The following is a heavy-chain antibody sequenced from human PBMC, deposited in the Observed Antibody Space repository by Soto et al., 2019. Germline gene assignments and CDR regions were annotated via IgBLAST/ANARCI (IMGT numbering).Heavy chain of an antibody. CDR2: INAGNGNT. J-gene: IGHJ6*02. CDR1: GYTFTSYA. D-gene: IGHD3-3*01. V-gene: IGHV1-3*01. CDR3: ARDRSYYDFWSGLRYGDLYYGMDV. Sequence: ASVKVSCKASGYTFTSYAMHWVRQAPGQRLEWMGWINAGNGNTKYSQKFQGRVTITRDTSASTAYMELSSLRSEDMAVYYCARDRSYYDFWSGLRYGDLYYGMDVWGQGNTVTFS.